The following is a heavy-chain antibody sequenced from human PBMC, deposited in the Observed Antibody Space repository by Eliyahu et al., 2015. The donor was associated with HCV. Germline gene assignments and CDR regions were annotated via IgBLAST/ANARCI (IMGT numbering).Heavy chain of an antibody. V-gene: IGHV3-23*01. CDR1: GFTXSNYA. CDR3: AKGHCTNGVCQPEY. Sequence: EVQLLESGGDLVQPGGSLXLSCAAXGFTXSNYAMTWVRQTPGKGLEWVSAVGGSGDYTNYAESVKGRFTISRDNSKSTLYLQMNSLRAEDTAVYYCAKGHCTNGVCQPEYWGQGTLVTVSS. J-gene: IGHJ4*02. CDR2: VGGSGDYT. D-gene: IGHD2-8*01.